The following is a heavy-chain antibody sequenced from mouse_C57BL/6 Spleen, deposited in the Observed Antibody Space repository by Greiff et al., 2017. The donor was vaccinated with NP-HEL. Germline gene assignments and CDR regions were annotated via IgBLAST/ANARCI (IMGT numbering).Heavy chain of an antibody. D-gene: IGHD1-1*02. J-gene: IGHJ4*01. CDR3: ARAVDSYYYAMDY. V-gene: IGHV1-4*01. Sequence: VQLQQSGAELARPGASVKMSCKASGYTFTSYTMHWVKQRPGQGLEWIGYINPSSGYTKYNQKFKDKATLTADKSSSTAYMQLSSLTSEDSAVYYCARAVDSYYYAMDYWGQGTSVTVSS. CDR1: GYTFTSYT. CDR2: INPSSGYT.